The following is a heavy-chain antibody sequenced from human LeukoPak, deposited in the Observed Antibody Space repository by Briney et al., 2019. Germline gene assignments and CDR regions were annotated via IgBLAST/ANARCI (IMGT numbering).Heavy chain of an antibody. CDR1: GGSFSGYY. CDR3: ARGSRRGSCLPKPSTRIYGMDV. Sequence: SETLSLTCAVYGGSFSGYYWSWIRQPPGKGLEWIGEINHSGSTNYNPSLKSRVTISVDTSKNQFSLKLSSVTAADTAVYYCARGSRRGSCLPKPSTRIYGMDVWGQGTTVTVSS. J-gene: IGHJ6*02. CDR2: INHSGST. D-gene: IGHD2-15*01. V-gene: IGHV4-34*01.